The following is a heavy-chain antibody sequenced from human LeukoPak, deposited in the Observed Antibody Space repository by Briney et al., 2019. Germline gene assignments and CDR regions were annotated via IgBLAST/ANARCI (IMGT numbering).Heavy chain of an antibody. Sequence: SETLSVTCADYGGSFSGYYWSWIRQPPRKGLEWMGEINHSGSTHYNPSLKSRVTQYVDTSKNKLSLKLRSVTVADTAVDYCARWGDSSGYYWKYYFDYWGQGTLVTVSS. V-gene: IGHV4-34*01. J-gene: IGHJ4*02. D-gene: IGHD3-22*01. CDR3: ARWGDSSGYYWKYYFDY. CDR1: GGSFSGYY. CDR2: INHSGST.